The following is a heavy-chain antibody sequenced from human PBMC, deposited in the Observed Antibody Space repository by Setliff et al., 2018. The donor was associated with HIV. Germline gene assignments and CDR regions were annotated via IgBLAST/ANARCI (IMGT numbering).Heavy chain of an antibody. J-gene: IGHJ5*02. D-gene: IGHD2-15*01. Sequence: SETLSLTCTVSGDSIISGGYYWSWIRQSPGKGLEWIGHIHYKGNIDYNASLKSRLAISSDTSKNQFSLNLSSVIAADTAIYFCARFTVVVFGAGEPSWFDPWGQGILVTVSS. CDR2: IHYKGNI. CDR3: ARFTVVVFGAGEPSWFDP. V-gene: IGHV4-30-4*08. CDR1: GDSIISGGYY.